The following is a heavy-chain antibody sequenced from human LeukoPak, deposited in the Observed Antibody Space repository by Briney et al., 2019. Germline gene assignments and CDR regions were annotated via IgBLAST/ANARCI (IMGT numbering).Heavy chain of an antibody. J-gene: IGHJ6*02. CDR1: GGSISSYY. D-gene: IGHD4-11*01. CDR2: SYTSGST. V-gene: IGHV4-4*07. CDR3: ARGGLVEYSNYRYYYYYYGMDV. Sequence: SETLSLTCTVSGGSISSYYWSWIRQPAGKGLEWTGRSYTSGSTNYNPSFKSRVTMSVDTSKNQFSLKLSSVTAADTAVYYCARGGLVEYSNYRYYYYYYGMDVWGQGTTVTVSS.